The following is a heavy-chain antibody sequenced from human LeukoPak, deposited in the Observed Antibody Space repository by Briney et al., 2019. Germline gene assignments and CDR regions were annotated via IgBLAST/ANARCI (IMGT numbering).Heavy chain of an antibody. D-gene: IGHD6-13*01. V-gene: IGHV4-4*02. J-gene: IGHJ6*03. CDR2: IYHSGST. CDR3: ARGGAGYSSSWYFSYYYYYMDV. Sequence: SETLSLTCAVSGGSISSSNWWSWVRQPPGKGLEWIGEIYHSGSTNYNPSLKSRVTISVDTSKNQFSLKLSSVTAADTAVYYCARGGAGYSSSWYFSYYYYYMDVWGKGTTVTVSS. CDR1: GGSISSSNW.